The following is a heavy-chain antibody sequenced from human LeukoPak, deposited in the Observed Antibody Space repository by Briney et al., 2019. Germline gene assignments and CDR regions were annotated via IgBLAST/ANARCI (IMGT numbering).Heavy chain of an antibody. J-gene: IGHJ4*02. D-gene: IGHD2-2*01. Sequence: SETLSLTCTVSGGSISSYYWSWIRQPPGKGLEWIGYIYYSGSTNYNPSLKSRVTISVDTSKNQFSLDLSSVTAADTAVYYCVRDPNYAYFDSWGQGTLVTVSS. CDR3: VRDPNYAYFDS. V-gene: IGHV4-59*12. CDR2: IYYSGST. CDR1: GGSISSYY.